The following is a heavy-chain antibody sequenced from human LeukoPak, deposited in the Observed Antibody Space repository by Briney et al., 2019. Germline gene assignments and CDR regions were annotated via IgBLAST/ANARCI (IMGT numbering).Heavy chain of an antibody. V-gene: IGHV4-34*01. J-gene: IGHJ4*02. CDR3: ASTERCSTTCPLDY. CDR2: INHSGST. Sequence: AETLSLTCAVYGGSFRGYYWSCIRQPPGKGLEWIGEINHSGSTNYNPSLKSRVTISLDTSMKKFSLKLNSVTAADTAVYYCASTERCSTTCPLDYWGQGTLVTVSS. D-gene: IGHD2-2*01. CDR1: GGSFRGYY.